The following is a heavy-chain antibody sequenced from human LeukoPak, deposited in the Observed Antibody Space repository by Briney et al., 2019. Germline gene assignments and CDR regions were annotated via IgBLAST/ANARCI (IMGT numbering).Heavy chain of an antibody. CDR3: ARDPCSGGSCHDAFDI. D-gene: IGHD2-15*01. J-gene: IGHJ3*02. V-gene: IGHV1-18*01. CDR2: ISTYNGNT. CDR1: GGTFISYA. Sequence: ASVKVSCKASGGTFISYAISWVRQAPGQGLEWMGWISTYNGNTKYVQNLQGRVTMTTDTSTSTAYMELRSLRSDDTAVYYCARDPCSGGSCHDAFDIWGQGTMVTVSS.